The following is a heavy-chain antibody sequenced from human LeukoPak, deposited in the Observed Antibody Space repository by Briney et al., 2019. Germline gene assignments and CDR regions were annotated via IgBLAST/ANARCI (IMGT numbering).Heavy chain of an antibody. V-gene: IGHV3-23*01. D-gene: IGHD6-19*01. CDR1: GYTFSSTG. CDR2: ISAGGAST. J-gene: IGHJ5*02. CDR3: ARTFGMAGP. Sequence: GGSLRLSCAASGYTFSSTGMSWVRQAPGKGLERVSSISAGGASTYYADSVKGRFTISRDNAKNSLYLQMNSLRAEDTAVYYCARTFGMAGPWGQGTLVTVSS.